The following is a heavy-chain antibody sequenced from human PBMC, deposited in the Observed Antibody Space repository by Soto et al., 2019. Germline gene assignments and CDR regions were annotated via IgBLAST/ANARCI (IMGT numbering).Heavy chain of an antibody. D-gene: IGHD2-2*01. CDR3: AKAVVPDYMSRGNWFDP. CDR1: GFTFDDYA. J-gene: IGHJ5*02. Sequence: GGSLRLSCAASGFTFDDYAMHWVRQAPGKGLERVSGISWNSGSIGYADSVKGRFTISRDNAKNSLYLQMNSLRAEDTALYYCAKAVVPDYMSRGNWFDPWGQGTLVTVSS. CDR2: ISWNSGSI. V-gene: IGHV3-9*01.